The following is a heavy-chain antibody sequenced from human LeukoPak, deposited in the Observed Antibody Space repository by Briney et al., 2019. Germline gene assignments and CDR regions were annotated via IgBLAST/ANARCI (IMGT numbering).Heavy chain of an antibody. Sequence: SETLSLTCAVYVGSFTNYHWSWIRQPPGKGLEWIGEINHSGHTKYSPSLKSRVTISADTAKNQFSLKMTSLTAADTAVYYCARQGQISAFDVWGQGNLVIVSS. J-gene: IGHJ4*01. D-gene: IGHD3-16*02. V-gene: IGHV4-34*01. CDR2: INHSGHT. CDR3: ARQGQISAFDV. CDR1: VGSFTNYH.